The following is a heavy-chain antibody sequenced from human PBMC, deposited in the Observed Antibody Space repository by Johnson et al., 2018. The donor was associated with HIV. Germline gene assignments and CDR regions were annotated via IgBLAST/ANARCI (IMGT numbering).Heavy chain of an antibody. CDR1: GFTVSSNY. V-gene: IGHV3-13*01. D-gene: IGHD4-23*01. J-gene: IGHJ3*01. Sequence: VQLVESGGGLVQPGGSLRLSCAASGFTVSSNYMSWVRQAPGKGLEWVSVIGSAGDTYYPGSVKGRFTISRENAKNSLYLQMNSLRAGDTAVYYCARGPSVVTLHAFDLWGQGTLVTVSS. CDR3: ARGPSVVTLHAFDL. CDR2: IGSAGDT.